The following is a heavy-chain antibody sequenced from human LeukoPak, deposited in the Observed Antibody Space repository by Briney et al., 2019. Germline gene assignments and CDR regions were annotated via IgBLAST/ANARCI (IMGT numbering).Heavy chain of an antibody. J-gene: IGHJ3*02. D-gene: IGHD2-21*02. CDR3: ARYSYCGGDCYDAFDI. CDR2: IYYSGST. V-gene: IGHV4-59*01. Sequence: SETLSLTCTVSGGSISNYYWSWIRQPPGKGLEWIGYIYYSGSTNYNPSLKSRVTISIDTSKNQFSLKLSSVTAADTAVYYCARYSYCGGDCYDAFDIWGQGTMVTVSS. CDR1: GGSISNYY.